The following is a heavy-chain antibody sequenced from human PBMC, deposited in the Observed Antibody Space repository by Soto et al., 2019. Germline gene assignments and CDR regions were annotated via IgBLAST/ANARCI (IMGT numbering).Heavy chain of an antibody. CDR3: ARASAYSTPWSFDN. V-gene: IGHV1-18*01. J-gene: IGHJ4*02. CDR2: ISGFNGNT. D-gene: IGHD6-13*01. CDR1: GYTFSGYG. Sequence: QVQLVQSGAEVKKPGASVRVSCKASGYTFSGYGISWVRRAPGQGLEWMGWISGFNGNTKESEKLQGRVTLTTDTAANTAHMELRGLRSDDTAVYYCARASAYSTPWSFDNWGQGTLVTVSS.